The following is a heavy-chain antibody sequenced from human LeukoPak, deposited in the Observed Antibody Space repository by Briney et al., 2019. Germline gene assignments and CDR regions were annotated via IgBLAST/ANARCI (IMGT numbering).Heavy chain of an antibody. CDR3: ARDALSGYYYFDN. CDR2: IRYDGGNK. Sequence: PGGSLRLSCAASGFTFSSYGMHWVRQAPRKGLEWVAFIRYDGGNKYYADSVKGRFTISRDNSKNTLYLQMNSLRAEDTAVYYCARDALSGYYYFDNWGQGTLVTVSS. CDR1: GFTFSSYG. J-gene: IGHJ4*02. V-gene: IGHV3-30*02. D-gene: IGHD3-22*01.